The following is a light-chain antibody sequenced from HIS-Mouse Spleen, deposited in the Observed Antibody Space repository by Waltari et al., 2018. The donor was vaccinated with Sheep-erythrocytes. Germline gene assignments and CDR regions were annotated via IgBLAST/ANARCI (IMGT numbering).Light chain of an antibody. CDR2: DVS. V-gene: IGLV1-47*02. J-gene: IGLJ1*01. CDR1: SSNIGSTY. Sequence: QSVLTQPPSASGTPGQRVTISCSGSSSNIGSTYVYWYQQLPGTAPKLMIYDVSKRPSGVPDRFSGSKSGNTASLTISGLQAEDEADYYCCSYAGSYNHVFATGTKVTVL. CDR3: CSYAGSYNHV.